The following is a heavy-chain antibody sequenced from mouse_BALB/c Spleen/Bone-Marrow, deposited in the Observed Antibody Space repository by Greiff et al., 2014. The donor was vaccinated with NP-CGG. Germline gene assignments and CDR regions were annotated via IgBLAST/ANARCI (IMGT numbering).Heavy chain of an antibody. J-gene: IGHJ3*01. CDR3: TGREGNYAFAY. D-gene: IGHD2-1*01. V-gene: IGHV1-69*02. Sequence: QVQLKESGAELVRPGASVKLSCKASGYTFTSYWINWVKQRPGQGLEWIGNIYPSDSYTNYNQKFKDKATLTVDKSSSTAYMQLSSPTSEDSAVYYCTGREGNYAFAYWGQGTLVTVSA. CDR1: GYTFTSYW. CDR2: IYPSDSYT.